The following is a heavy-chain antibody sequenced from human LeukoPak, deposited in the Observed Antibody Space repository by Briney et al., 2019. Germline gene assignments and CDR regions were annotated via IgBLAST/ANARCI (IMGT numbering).Heavy chain of an antibody. D-gene: IGHD3-16*01. V-gene: IGHV4-34*01. Sequence: PSETLSLTCAVYGGSFSGYYWSWIRQPPGKGLEWIGEINHSGSTNYNPSLKSRVTISVDTSKNQFSLKLSSVTAADTAVYCCARFWDRHFDYWGQGTLVTVSS. J-gene: IGHJ4*02. CDR2: INHSGST. CDR1: GGSFSGYY. CDR3: ARFWDRHFDY.